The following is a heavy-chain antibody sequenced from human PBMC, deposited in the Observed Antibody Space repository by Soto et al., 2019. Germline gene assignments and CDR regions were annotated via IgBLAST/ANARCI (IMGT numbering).Heavy chain of an antibody. D-gene: IGHD3-22*01. J-gene: IGHJ6*02. CDR1: GGPVSGHDLY. Sequence: PSETLSLTCAVPGGPVSGHDLYSSWIRHLHGKGLQCIANVYHTGTTYYNPSLKSRVSMSVDTSQNQFSLILASVTAADTAVYYCARALVTDYNSRDYHYYFAMDVWGQGTSVT. CDR3: ARALVTDYNSRDYHYYFAMDV. CDR2: VYHTGTT. V-gene: IGHV4-31*02.